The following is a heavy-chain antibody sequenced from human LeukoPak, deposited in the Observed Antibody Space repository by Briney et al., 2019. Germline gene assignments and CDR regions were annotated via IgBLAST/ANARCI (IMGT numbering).Heavy chain of an antibody. V-gene: IGHV3-23*01. CDR2: ISGSGGST. Sequence: GGSLRLSCAASGFTFSSYAMSWVRQAPGKGLEWVSAISGSGGSTYYADSVKGQFTISRDNSKNTLYLQMNSLRAEDTAVYYCAKDYYDSSGTGGFDYWGQGTLVTVSS. CDR3: AKDYYDSSGTGGFDY. CDR1: GFTFSSYA. D-gene: IGHD3-22*01. J-gene: IGHJ4*02.